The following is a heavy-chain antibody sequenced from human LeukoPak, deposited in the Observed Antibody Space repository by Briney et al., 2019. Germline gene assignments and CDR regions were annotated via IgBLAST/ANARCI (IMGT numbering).Heavy chain of an antibody. D-gene: IGHD3-10*01. CDR3: AKELGGGSGSYYSGYYMDV. J-gene: IGHJ6*03. CDR1: GISFSSHG. CDR2: ISGNGGDT. Sequence: GGSLRLSCAASGISFSSHGMNWVRQAPGKGLEWVSTISGNGGDTYYADSVKGRFTISRDNSKNTLYLQMNSLRAEDTAVYYCAKELGGGSGSYYSGYYMDVWGKGTTVTISS. V-gene: IGHV3-23*01.